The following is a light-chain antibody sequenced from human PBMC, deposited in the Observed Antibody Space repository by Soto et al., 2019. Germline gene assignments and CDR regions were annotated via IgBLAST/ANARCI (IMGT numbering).Light chain of an antibody. CDR3: QQYSDSVLS. J-gene: IGKJ4*01. V-gene: IGKV3-20*01. CDR2: GVS. CDR1: QSVRSTY. Sequence: EIVRTQSPVTLSVSPGERATLSCRASQSVRSTYLAWYQQKPGQAPRLLIFGVSTRASGIPDRFSGSGSGTEFTLTISRLEPEDFAVYFCQQYSDSVLSFGGGTKVDIK.